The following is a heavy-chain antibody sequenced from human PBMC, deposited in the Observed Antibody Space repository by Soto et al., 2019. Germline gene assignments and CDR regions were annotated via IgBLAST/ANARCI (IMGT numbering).Heavy chain of an antibody. CDR3: ARVQYSSIWDFDS. D-gene: IGHD6-13*01. CDR1: GGSVSSGSYY. J-gene: IGHJ4*02. V-gene: IGHV4-61*01. CDR2: IYYSGST. Sequence: QVQLQESGPGLVKPSETLSLTCTVSGGSVSSGSYYWSWIRQPPGKGLEWIGYIYYSGSTHYNPSLKSRVTISIDTPNNRFSLELSSVTAADTAVYFCARVQYSSIWDFDSWGQGTLVTVSS.